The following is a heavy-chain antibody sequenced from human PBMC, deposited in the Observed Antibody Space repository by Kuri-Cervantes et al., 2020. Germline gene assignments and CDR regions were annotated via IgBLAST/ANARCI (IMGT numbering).Heavy chain of an antibody. CDR3: AKGARGSGRSQLVERYDY. CDR2: ISYDGSNK. Sequence: GESLKISCAASGFTFSSYAMHWVRQAPGKGLEWVAVISYDGSNKYYADSVKGRFTISRDNSKNALYLQMNSLRAEDTAVYYCAKGARGSGRSQLVERYDYWGQGTLVTVSS. D-gene: IGHD6-13*01. CDR1: GFTFSSYA. J-gene: IGHJ4*02. V-gene: IGHV3-30*01.